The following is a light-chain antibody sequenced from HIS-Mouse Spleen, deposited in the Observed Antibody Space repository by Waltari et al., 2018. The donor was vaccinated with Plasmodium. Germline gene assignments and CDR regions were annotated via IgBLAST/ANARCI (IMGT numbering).Light chain of an antibody. CDR3: CSYAGSYTYV. CDR1: SSDVGGYNY. V-gene: IGLV2-11*01. J-gene: IGLJ1*01. CDR2: DVS. Sequence: QSALTHPRSVSGSPGQAVTISCTGTSSDVGGYNYVSWYQPHPGKAPKLMIYDVSNRPPGVPDRFLGSKSGNPASLTIAGLQDEDEADYYCCSYAGSYTYVFGTGTKVTVL.